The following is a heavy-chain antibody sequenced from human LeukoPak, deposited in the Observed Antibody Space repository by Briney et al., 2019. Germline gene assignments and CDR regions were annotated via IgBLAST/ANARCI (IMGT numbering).Heavy chain of an antibody. V-gene: IGHV4-39*01. CDR3: ARAYYYASSAFDI. J-gene: IGHJ3*02. CDR1: GGSISSNTYY. CDR2: IYDGGRT. D-gene: IGHD3-22*01. Sequence: SETLSLTCTASGGSISSNTYYWDWIRQPPGKGLECIGSIYDGGRTYYNPSLKSFVIISVDTTKNQFSLKFSSVTAADTAVYYCARAYYYASSAFDIWGQGTMVTAAS.